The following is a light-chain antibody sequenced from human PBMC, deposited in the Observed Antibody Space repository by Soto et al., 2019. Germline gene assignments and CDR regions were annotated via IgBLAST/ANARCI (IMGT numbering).Light chain of an antibody. CDR1: SSDVGGYDY. J-gene: IGLJ2*01. CDR3: SSYTCSSTVV. CDR2: NVR. Sequence: QSALTQPASVSGSPGQSITISCTGTSSDVGGYDYVSWYQQHPGKAPKLMIYNVRNRPSGVSNRFSGSKAGNTASLTISGLQAEDEAAYYCSSYTCSSTVVFGGGTQLTVL. V-gene: IGLV2-14*01.